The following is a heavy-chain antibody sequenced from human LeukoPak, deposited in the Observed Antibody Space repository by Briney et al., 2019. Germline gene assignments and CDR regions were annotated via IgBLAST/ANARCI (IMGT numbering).Heavy chain of an antibody. D-gene: IGHD6-19*01. CDR1: GFIFSSYS. CDR2: ISSSSSTI. Sequence: GGSLRLSCAASGFIFSSYSMNWVRQAPGKGLEWVSYISSSSSTIYYADPVKGRFTISRDNAKNSLFLQMNSLRAEDTAVYYCARGRIAVAEDWFDPWGQGTLVTVSS. V-gene: IGHV3-48*01. J-gene: IGHJ5*02. CDR3: ARGRIAVAEDWFDP.